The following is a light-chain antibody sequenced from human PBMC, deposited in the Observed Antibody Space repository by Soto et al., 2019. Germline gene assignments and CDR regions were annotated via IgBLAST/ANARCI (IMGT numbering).Light chain of an antibody. V-gene: IGLV1-47*02. J-gene: IGLJ2*01. Sequence: QAVLTQPTSASGTTGQRVTISGSGSRPSIGSNHVYWYQQLPGMATKLLIYTNNQRPSGVPDRFSASKSGTSAALAISGLRSEDEADYYWAAWHDSLSGVIFGGGTKVTVL. CDR2: TNN. CDR1: RPSIGSNH. CDR3: AAWHDSLSGVI.